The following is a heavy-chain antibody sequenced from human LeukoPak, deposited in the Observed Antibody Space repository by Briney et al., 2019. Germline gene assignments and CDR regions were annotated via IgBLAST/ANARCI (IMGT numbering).Heavy chain of an antibody. CDR1: GGTFSRFT. CDR2: ISAYNGNT. Sequence: ASVTVSCKASGGTFSRFTISWVRQAPGQGLEWMGWISAYNGNTNYAQKLQGRITMTTDTSTNTAYMELRSLRSDDTAVYYCSRSGPGSCSGGSCYSNYWGQGTLVTVSS. J-gene: IGHJ4*02. V-gene: IGHV1-18*01. CDR3: SRSGPGSCSGGSCYSNY. D-gene: IGHD2-15*01.